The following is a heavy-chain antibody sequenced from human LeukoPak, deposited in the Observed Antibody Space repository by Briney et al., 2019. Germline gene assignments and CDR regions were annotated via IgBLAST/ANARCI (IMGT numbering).Heavy chain of an antibody. V-gene: IGHV1-2*02. CDR3: ARDPAQSYYTDV. CDR2: MNPKSPGT. Sequence: GASVKVSCTASGYSFTAYYIHWVRQAPGQGLEWMGWMNPKSPGTNYAQKFQGRVTMTRDTSISTAYMELSSLTSDDSAVYYCARDPAQSYYTDVWGIGTTVTVSS. J-gene: IGHJ6*03. CDR1: GYSFTAYY.